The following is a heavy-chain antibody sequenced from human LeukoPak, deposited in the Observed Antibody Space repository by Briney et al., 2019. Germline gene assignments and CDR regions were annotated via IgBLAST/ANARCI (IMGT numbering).Heavy chain of an antibody. J-gene: IGHJ6*02. CDR1: GGSISSYY. Sequence: PSETLSLTCTVSGGSISSYYWSWIRQPPGKGLEWIGYIYYSGCTNYNPSLKSRVTISVDTSKNQFSLKLSSVTAADTAVYYCARDRYSGYDPRYYYYYYGMDVWGQGTTVTVSS. CDR3: ARDRYSGYDPRYYYYYYGMDV. V-gene: IGHV4-59*01. CDR2: IYYSGCT. D-gene: IGHD5-12*01.